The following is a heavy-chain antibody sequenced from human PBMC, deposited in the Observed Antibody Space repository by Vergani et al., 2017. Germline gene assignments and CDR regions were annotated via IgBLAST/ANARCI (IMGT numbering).Heavy chain of an antibody. CDR3: ATAVXPKPLRARGKLTYYYYYYYMDV. D-gene: IGHD3-10*01. V-gene: IGHV1-69*01. CDR2: IIHIFGTA. Sequence: QVQLVQSGAEVKKPGSSVKVSCKASGGTFSSYAISWVRQACGQGLEWMGGIIHIFGTANYAQKFQSRVPITADESTNTAYMELSSLGSEDTAVYYCATAVXPKPLRARGKLTYYYYYYYMDVWGKGTTVTVSS. J-gene: IGHJ6*03. CDR1: GGTFSSYA.